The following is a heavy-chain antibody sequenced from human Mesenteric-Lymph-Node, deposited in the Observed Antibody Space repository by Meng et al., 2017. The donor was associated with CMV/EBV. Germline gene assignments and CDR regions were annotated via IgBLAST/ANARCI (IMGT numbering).Heavy chain of an antibody. CDR2: IYYSGST. Sequence: SETLSLTCTVSGGSISSSSYYWGWIRQPPGKGLEWIGSIYYSGSTYYNPSLKSRVTISVGTSKNQFSLKLSSVTAADTAVYYCARDLPPSEGYDSSGPNYFDYWGQGTLVTVSS. J-gene: IGHJ4*02. CDR3: ARDLPPSEGYDSSGPNYFDY. CDR1: GGSISSSSYY. D-gene: IGHD3-22*01. V-gene: IGHV4-39*07.